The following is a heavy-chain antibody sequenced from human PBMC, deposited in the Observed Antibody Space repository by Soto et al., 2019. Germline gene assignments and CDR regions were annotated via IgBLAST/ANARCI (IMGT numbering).Heavy chain of an antibody. CDR3: AKDTAYCGGDCYETEYFQH. D-gene: IGHD2-21*02. J-gene: IGHJ1*01. V-gene: IGHV3-23*01. CDR1: GFTFSSYA. Sequence: EVQLLESGGGLVQPGGSRRLSCAASGFTFSSYARSWVRQAPGKGLEWVSAISGSGGSTYYADSVKGRFTISRDNSKNTLYLQMNSLRAEDTAVYYCAKDTAYCGGDCYETEYFQHWGQGTLVTVSS. CDR2: ISGSGGST.